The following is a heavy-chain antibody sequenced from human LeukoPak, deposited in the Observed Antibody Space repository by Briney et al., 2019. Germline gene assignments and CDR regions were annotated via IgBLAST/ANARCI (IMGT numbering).Heavy chain of an antibody. Sequence: SETLSLTCAVYGGSFSGYYWSWIRQPPGKGLEWIGEINHSGSTNYNPSLKSRVTISVDTSKNQFSLKLSSVTAPDTAVYYCARTTVEMATINHYYYYYYMDVWGKGTTVTISS. J-gene: IGHJ6*03. CDR2: INHSGST. CDR1: GGSFSGYY. CDR3: ARTTVEMATINHYYYYYYMDV. D-gene: IGHD5-24*01. V-gene: IGHV4-34*01.